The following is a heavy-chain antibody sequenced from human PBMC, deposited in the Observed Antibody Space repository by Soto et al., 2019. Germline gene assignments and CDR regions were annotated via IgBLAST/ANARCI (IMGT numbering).Heavy chain of an antibody. Sequence: GGSLRLSCTASGFTFGDYAMSWFRQAPGKGLEWVGFIRSKAYGGTTEYAASVKGRFTISRDDSKSIAYLQMNSLKTEDTAVYYCTRDGGYCSSTSCYNWFDPWGQGTLVTVSS. CDR2: IRSKAYGGTT. CDR1: GFTFGDYA. D-gene: IGHD2-2*01. CDR3: TRDGGYCSSTSCYNWFDP. J-gene: IGHJ5*02. V-gene: IGHV3-49*03.